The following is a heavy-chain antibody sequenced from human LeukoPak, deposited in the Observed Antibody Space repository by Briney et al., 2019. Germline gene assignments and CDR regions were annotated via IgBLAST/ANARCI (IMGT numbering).Heavy chain of an antibody. D-gene: IGHD4-11*01. J-gene: IGHJ4*02. Sequence: ASVKVSCKASGGTFSSYAISWVRQAPGQGLEWLGGIIPIFGTANYAQKFQGRVTITADESTSTAYMELSSLRSEDTAVYYCARGVTSTHLYYFDYWGQGTLVTVSS. V-gene: IGHV1-69*13. CDR1: GGTFSSYA. CDR2: IIPIFGTA. CDR3: ARGVTSTHLYYFDY.